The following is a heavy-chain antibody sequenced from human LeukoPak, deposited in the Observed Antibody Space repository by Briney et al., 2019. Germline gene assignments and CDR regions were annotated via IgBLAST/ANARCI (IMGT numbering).Heavy chain of an antibody. J-gene: IGHJ4*02. D-gene: IGHD2-8*01. V-gene: IGHV3-23*01. CDR2: MCGSGGST. Sequence: GGSLSLSCAASGFTFSSYAVSWVRQAPGRGLEWVSSMCGSGGSTYSADSVKGRFTISRDNSKNTLYLQMNSLRAEDTALYYCAKDRSCTNDICHGDFDYWGQGTLVTVSS. CDR1: GFTFSSYA. CDR3: AKDRSCTNDICHGDFDY.